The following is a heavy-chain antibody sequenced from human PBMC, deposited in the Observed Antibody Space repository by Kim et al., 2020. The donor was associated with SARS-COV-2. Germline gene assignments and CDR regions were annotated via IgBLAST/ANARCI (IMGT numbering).Heavy chain of an antibody. CDR1: GGSISSSSYY. Sequence: SETLSLTCTVSGGSISSSSYYWGWIRQPPGKGLEWIGSIYYSGSTYYNPSLKSRVTISVDTSKNQFSLKLSSVTAADTAVYYCARVGVRGVIISPFDYWGQGTLVTVSS. J-gene: IGHJ4*02. V-gene: IGHV4-39*07. CDR2: IYYSGST. D-gene: IGHD3-10*01. CDR3: ARVGVRGVIISPFDY.